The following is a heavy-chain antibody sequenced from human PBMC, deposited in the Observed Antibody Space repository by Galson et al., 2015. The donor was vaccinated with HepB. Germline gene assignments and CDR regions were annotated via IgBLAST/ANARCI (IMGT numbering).Heavy chain of an antibody. J-gene: IGHJ5*02. Sequence: SLRLSCAASGFTFTRHWMSWVRQAPGKGLEWVANINEDGSEENYMDSVKGRFTISRDNAKNSLYLQMNSLRAEDTALYYCARDFDPLDGDYGGFWFDPWGQGTLVTVSS. CDR3: ARDFDPLDGDYGGFWFDP. V-gene: IGHV3-7*01. CDR2: INEDGSEE. CDR1: GFTFTRHW. D-gene: IGHD4-17*01.